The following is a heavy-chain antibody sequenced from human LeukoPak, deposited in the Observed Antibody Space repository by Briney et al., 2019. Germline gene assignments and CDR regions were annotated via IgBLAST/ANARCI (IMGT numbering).Heavy chain of an antibody. CDR3: ARDLRSNGDYYFDY. V-gene: IGHV3-74*01. Sequence: GGSLRLSCAASGFTFSSYWMHWVRQAPGKGLVWVSRINSDGYTTTYADSVKGRFTISRDNAKNTVYLEMNSLRAEDTAVYYCARDLRSNGDYYFDYWGQGTLVTVSS. CDR1: GFTFSSYW. J-gene: IGHJ4*02. D-gene: IGHD4-17*01. CDR2: INSDGYTT.